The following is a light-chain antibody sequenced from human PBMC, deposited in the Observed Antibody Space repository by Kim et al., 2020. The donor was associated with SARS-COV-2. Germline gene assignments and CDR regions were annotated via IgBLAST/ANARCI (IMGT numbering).Light chain of an antibody. Sequence: QSVTISCTGTSNDVGGSNYVSWYQQHPGKAPKLMIYDVTKRPSGVPDHFSGSKSGNTASLTISGLQAEDEADYYCCSYAGSYTWVFGGGTKVTVL. V-gene: IGLV2-11*01. CDR2: DVT. J-gene: IGLJ3*02. CDR1: SNDVGGSNY. CDR3: CSYAGSYTWV.